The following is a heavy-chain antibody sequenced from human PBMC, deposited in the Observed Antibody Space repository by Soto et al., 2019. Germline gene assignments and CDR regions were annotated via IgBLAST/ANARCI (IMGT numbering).Heavy chain of an antibody. CDR3: AKDIRDGYNQRYYYGMDV. D-gene: IGHD5-12*01. Sequence: SLRLSCAASGFTFSSYGMHWVRQAPGKGLEWVAVISYDGSNKYYADSVKGRFTISRDNSKNTLYLQMNSLRAEDTAVYYCAKDIRDGYNQRYYYGMDVWGQGTTVTVSS. CDR2: ISYDGSNK. J-gene: IGHJ6*02. CDR1: GFTFSSYG. V-gene: IGHV3-30*18.